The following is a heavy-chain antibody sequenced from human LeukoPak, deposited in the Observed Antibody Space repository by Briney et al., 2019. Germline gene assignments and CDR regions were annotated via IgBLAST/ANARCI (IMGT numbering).Heavy chain of an antibody. CDR1: GFTFSSHG. V-gene: IGHV3-21*01. CDR3: ARDKRDAFDI. J-gene: IGHJ3*02. CDR2: ISSSSDYI. Sequence: GGSLRLSCAASGFTFSSHGMSWVRQAPGKGLEWVSSISSSSDYIYYADSVKGRFTISRDNAKNSLYLQMNSLRAEDTAVYYCARDKRDAFDIWGQGTMVTVSS.